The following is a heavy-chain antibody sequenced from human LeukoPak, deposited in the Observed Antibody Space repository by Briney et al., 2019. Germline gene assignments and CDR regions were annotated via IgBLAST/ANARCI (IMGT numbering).Heavy chain of an antibody. Sequence: PSETLSLTCTVAGGSISSSSYYWGWIRQPPGTGLEWIGSIYYSGSTYYNPSLKSRVTISVDTSKNQFSLKLSSVTAADTAVYYCAYSNYDILTGRIYFDYWGQGTLVTVSS. V-gene: IGHV4-39*01. J-gene: IGHJ4*02. CDR3: AYSNYDILTGRIYFDY. CDR2: IYYSGST. D-gene: IGHD3-9*01. CDR1: GGSISSSSYY.